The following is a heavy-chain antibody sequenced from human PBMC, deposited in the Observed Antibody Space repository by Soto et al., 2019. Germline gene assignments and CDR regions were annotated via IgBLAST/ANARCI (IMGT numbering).Heavy chain of an antibody. CDR2: VYYTGDT. Sequence: QVQLQQSGPRLVKPSETLSLTCTVSSGPDRSHNWGWIRQPPGRGLEWMGCVYYTGDTAYNPPLRSRVSISADTSTNDISLTLSSVTAADTAVYYCVGQEIDYLHGLVDVWGQGTTVSVSS. CDR1: SGPDRSHN. V-gene: IGHV4-59*08. D-gene: IGHD4-17*01. J-gene: IGHJ6*02. CDR3: VGQEIDYLHGLVDV.